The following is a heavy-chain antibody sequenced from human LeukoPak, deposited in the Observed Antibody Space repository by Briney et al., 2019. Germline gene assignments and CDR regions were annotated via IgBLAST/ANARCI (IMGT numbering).Heavy chain of an antibody. CDR3: ARDRRETMITLGGVMTAGWFDP. V-gene: IGHV3-30*14. CDR1: GFTFSSYA. D-gene: IGHD3-16*01. CDR2: ISYDGSNK. Sequence: GGSLRLSCAASGFTFSSYAMHWVRQAPGKGLEWVAVISYDGSNKYYADSVKGRFTISRDNSKSTLYLQMNSLRAEDTAVYYCARDRRETMITLGGVMTAGWFDPWGQGTLVTVSS. J-gene: IGHJ5*02.